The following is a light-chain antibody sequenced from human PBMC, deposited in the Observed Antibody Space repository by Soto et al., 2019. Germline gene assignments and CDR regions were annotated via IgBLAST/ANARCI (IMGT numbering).Light chain of an antibody. CDR2: GAS. J-gene: IGKJ2*01. CDR3: QQYSTLPHT. Sequence: EIVMTQSPATLSVSPGERATLSCRASQSVSNNLAWYQQKPGQPPRLLIYGASTRATGIPARFSGSGSGTEFTLTINSLQSEDFAVYYCQQYSTLPHTFGQGTKLEVK. CDR1: QSVSNN. V-gene: IGKV3-15*01.